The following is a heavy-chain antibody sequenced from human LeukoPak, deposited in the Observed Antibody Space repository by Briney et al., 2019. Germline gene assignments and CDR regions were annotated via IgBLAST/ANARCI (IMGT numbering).Heavy chain of an antibody. CDR1: GGSISSGSYY. J-gene: IGHJ4*02. CDR3: AREVAITMVRGVIDY. V-gene: IGHV4-61*02. Sequence: SQTLSLTCTVSGGSISSGSYYWRWIRQPAGKGLEWIGRIYTSGSTNYNPSLKSRVTISVDTSKKQFSLKLSSVTAADTAVYYCAREVAITMVRGVIDYWGQGTLVTVSS. D-gene: IGHD3-10*01. CDR2: IYTSGST.